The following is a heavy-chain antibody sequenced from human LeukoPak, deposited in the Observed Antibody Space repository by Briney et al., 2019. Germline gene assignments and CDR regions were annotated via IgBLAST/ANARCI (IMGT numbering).Heavy chain of an antibody. CDR3: ARTTIFGVVIRGAFDI. V-gene: IGHV1-18*01. J-gene: IGHJ3*02. CDR1: GYTFTSYG. CDR2: ISAYNGGT. Sequence: GASVKVSCKASGYTFTSYGISWVRQAPGQGLEWMGWISAYNGGTNYAQKLQGRVTMTTDTSTSTAYMELRSLRSDDTAVYYCARTTIFGVVIRGAFDIWGQGTMVTVSS. D-gene: IGHD3-3*01.